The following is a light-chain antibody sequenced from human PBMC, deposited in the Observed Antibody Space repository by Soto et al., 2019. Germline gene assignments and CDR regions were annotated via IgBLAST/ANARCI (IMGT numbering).Light chain of an antibody. CDR1: SSDIGSYDL. Sequence: QSALTQPASVSGSPGQSITVSCTGTSSDIGSYDLVSWYQRHPGKAPKLIIFEGSKRPSGVSNRFSGSKSGNTASLTLSGLQAEDEADYYCCSYAGSSTFVFGTGTKLTVL. V-gene: IGLV2-23*01. CDR3: CSYAGSSTFV. J-gene: IGLJ1*01. CDR2: EGS.